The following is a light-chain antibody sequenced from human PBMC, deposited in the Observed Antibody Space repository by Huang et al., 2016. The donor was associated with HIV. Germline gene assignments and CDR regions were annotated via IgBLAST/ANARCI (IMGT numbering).Light chain of an antibody. V-gene: IGKV3-20*01. CDR2: GAS. Sequence: EIALTQSPGTLSLSPGESATLSCRASQSVTSTSLAWYQQPPGQPPRLLMYGASSRATGIPDRFSGSGSGTDFTLTISRLEPEDFAVYYCQQYGTSPWTFGQGTKVEIK. CDR3: QQYGTSPWT. J-gene: IGKJ1*01. CDR1: QSVTSTS.